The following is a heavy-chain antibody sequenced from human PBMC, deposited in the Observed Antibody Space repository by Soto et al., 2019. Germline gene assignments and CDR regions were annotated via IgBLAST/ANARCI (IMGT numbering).Heavy chain of an antibody. J-gene: IGHJ6*02. CDR2: VSPYNGDT. CDR1: GYTFTTYG. D-gene: IGHD2-2*01. V-gene: IGHV1-18*04. Sequence: ASVKVSCKASGYTFTTYGINWVRQAPGQGLEWMGWVSPYNGDTSYAQKVQGRVTMTTDTSTTTAYLELRSLRSDDTAVYYCAREVGLMDVWGQGTTVTVSS. CDR3: AREVGLMDV.